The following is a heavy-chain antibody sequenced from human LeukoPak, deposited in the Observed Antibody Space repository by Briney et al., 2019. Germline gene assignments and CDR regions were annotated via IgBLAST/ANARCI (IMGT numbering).Heavy chain of an antibody. J-gene: IGHJ6*03. CDR1: GFTFSSYA. CDR2: ISGSGGST. CDR3: ANPPRRSNYYYYYMDV. Sequence: GGSLRLSCAASGFTFSSYAMSWVRQAPGKGLEWVSAISGSGGSTYYADSVKGRFTISRDNSKNTLYLQMNSLRAEDTAVYYCANPPRRSNYYYYYMDVWGKGTTVTVSS. D-gene: IGHD4-11*01. V-gene: IGHV3-23*01.